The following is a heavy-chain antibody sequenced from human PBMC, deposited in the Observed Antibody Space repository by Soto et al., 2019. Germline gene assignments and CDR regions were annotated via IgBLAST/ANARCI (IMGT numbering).Heavy chain of an antibody. J-gene: IGHJ6*02. Sequence: ASVKVSCKASGYTFTSYDINWVRQATGQGLEWMGWMNPNSGNTGYAQKFQGRVTMTRNTSISTAYMELSSLRSEDTAVYYCARGARTTVCYYGMDVWGQGTTVTVSS. CDR3: ARGARTTVCYYGMDV. CDR1: GYTFTSYD. D-gene: IGHD4-17*01. CDR2: MNPNSGNT. V-gene: IGHV1-8*01.